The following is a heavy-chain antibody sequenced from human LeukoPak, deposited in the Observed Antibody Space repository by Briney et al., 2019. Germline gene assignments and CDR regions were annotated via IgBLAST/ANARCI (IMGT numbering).Heavy chain of an antibody. D-gene: IGHD3-22*01. Sequence: GGSLRLSCAASGFTVSSNYMSWVRQAPGKGLEWVSYISSSGSTIYYADSVKGRFTISRDNAKNSLYLQMNSLRAEDTAVYYCARDRYYDSSGYYYPWGQGTLVTVSS. J-gene: IGHJ5*02. CDR3: ARDRYYDSSGYYYP. CDR2: ISSSGSTI. V-gene: IGHV3-11*01. CDR1: GFTVSSNY.